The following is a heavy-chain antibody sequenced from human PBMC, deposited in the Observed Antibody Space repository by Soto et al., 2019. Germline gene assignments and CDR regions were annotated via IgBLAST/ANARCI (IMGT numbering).Heavy chain of an antibody. Sequence: ASVKVSCKASGYTFTSYAMHWVRQAPGQRLEWMGWINAGNGNTKYSQKFQGRVTITRDTSASTAYMELNSLRAEDTAVYYCAKDRVPNDSSGYYSILTDSWGQGTVVTVSS. V-gene: IGHV1-3*01. D-gene: IGHD3-22*01. CDR2: INAGNGNT. J-gene: IGHJ4*02. CDR1: GYTFTSYA. CDR3: AKDRVPNDSSGYYSILTDS.